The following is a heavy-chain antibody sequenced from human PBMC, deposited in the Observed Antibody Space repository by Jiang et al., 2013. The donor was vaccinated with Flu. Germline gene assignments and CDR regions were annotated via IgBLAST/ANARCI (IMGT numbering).Heavy chain of an antibody. Sequence: GSGLVKPSETLSLTCTVSGGSISSSSYYWGWIRQPPGKGLEWIGSIYYSGSTYYNPSLKSRVTISVDTSKNQFSLKLSSVTAADTAVYYCARHHLWSGYYIPDYWGQGTLVTVSS. V-gene: IGHV4-39*01. CDR2: IYYSGST. CDR3: ARHHLWSGYYIPDY. CDR1: GGSISSSSYY. J-gene: IGHJ4*02. D-gene: IGHD3-3*01.